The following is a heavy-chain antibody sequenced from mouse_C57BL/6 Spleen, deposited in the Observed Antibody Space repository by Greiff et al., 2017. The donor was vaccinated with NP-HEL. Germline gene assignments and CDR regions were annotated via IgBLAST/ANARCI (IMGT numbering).Heavy chain of an antibody. J-gene: IGHJ2*01. CDR2: IYPSDSET. Sequence: VKLQQPGAELVRPGSSVKLSCKASGYTFTSYWMDWVKQRPGQGLEWIGNIYPSDSETHYNQKFKDKATLTVDKSSSTAYMQLSSLTSEDSAVYYCARDSSGYYFDYWGQGTTLTVSS. V-gene: IGHV1-61*01. D-gene: IGHD3-2*02. CDR3: ARDSSGYYFDY. CDR1: GYTFTSYW.